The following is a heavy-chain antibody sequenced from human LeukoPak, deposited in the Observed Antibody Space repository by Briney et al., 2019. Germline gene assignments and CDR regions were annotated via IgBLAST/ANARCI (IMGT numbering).Heavy chain of an antibody. Sequence: SETLSLTCIVSGGSISSNSFYWGWIRQPPGKGPEWIGSIYYSGSTYYNPSLKSRVTISVDTSKNQFSLKLRSVTAADTAVYYCGHSGIYYLFDYWGQGSLGTVSS. D-gene: IGHD1-26*01. V-gene: IGHV4-39*01. CDR2: IYYSGST. J-gene: IGHJ4*02. CDR3: GHSGIYYLFDY. CDR1: GGSISSNSFY.